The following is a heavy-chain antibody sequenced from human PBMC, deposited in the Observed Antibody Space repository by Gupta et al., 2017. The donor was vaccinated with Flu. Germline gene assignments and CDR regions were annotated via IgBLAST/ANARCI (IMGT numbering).Heavy chain of an antibody. CDR3: AREGY. CDR2: IWYDGSNK. V-gene: IGHV3-33*01. Sequence: VAVIWYDGSNKYYADSVKGRFTISRDNSKNTLYLQMNSLRAEDTAVYYCAREGYWGQGTLVTVSS. J-gene: IGHJ4*02.